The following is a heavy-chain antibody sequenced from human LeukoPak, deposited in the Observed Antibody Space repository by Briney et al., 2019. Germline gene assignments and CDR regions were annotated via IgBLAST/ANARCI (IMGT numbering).Heavy chain of an antibody. Sequence: SETLSLTCTVSGGSISGYYWTWIRQPPGKGLEWIGYIYYSGSTNYNPSLKSRVTISVDTSKNQFSLKLSSVTAAGTAVYYCARDPTRYCSSTSCYTWNWFDPWGQGTLVTVSS. CDR1: GGSISGYY. J-gene: IGHJ5*02. CDR3: ARDPTRYCSSTSCYTWNWFDP. V-gene: IGHV4-59*01. D-gene: IGHD2-2*02. CDR2: IYYSGST.